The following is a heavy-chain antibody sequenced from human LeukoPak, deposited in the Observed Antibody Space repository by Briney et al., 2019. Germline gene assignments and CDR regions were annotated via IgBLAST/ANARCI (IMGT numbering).Heavy chain of an antibody. J-gene: IGHJ4*02. Sequence: GASVKVSCKASGYTFTGYYMHWVRQAPGQGLEWMGWINPNSGGINYAQKFQGRVTMTRDTSISTAYMELSRLRSDDTAVYYRARDLMGATDMGAPDYWGQGTLVTVSS. CDR3: ARDLMGATDMGAPDY. D-gene: IGHD1-26*01. CDR2: INPNSGGI. CDR1: GYTFTGYY. V-gene: IGHV1-2*02.